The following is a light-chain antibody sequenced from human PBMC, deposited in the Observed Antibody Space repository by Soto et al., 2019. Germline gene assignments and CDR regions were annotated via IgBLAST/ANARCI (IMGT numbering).Light chain of an antibody. CDR2: GAS. V-gene: IGKV3-20*01. J-gene: IGKJ1*01. CDR3: QQYGSSPAT. Sequence: EVVLTQSPDTLSLSPGDRAALSCKASQSVHNYLAWYQQKPGQAPRLLIYGASSRATGIPDRFSGSGSGTDFTLSVSRLEPEDFAVYFCQQYGSSPATFGQGTKVDIK. CDR1: QSVHNY.